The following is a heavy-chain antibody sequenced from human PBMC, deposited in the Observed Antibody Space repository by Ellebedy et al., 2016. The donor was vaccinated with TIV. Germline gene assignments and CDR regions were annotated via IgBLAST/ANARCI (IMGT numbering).Heavy chain of an antibody. CDR3: AKSRGGAGIAAPTNN. V-gene: IGHV3-7*01. D-gene: IGHD6-13*01. CDR2: TKPDGGEK. CDR1: GFTFSSYW. J-gene: IGHJ4*02. Sequence: GESLKISCAASGFTFSSYWMSWVRQAPGKGLEWVANTKPDGGEKYYVDSVKGRFTVSRDNAKNSLSLQLNSLRAEDTAVYYCAKSRGGAGIAAPTNNWGQGTLVTVSS.